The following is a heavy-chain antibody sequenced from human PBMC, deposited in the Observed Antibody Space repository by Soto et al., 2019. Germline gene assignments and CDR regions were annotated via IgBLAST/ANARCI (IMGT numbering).Heavy chain of an antibody. V-gene: IGHV3-23*01. CDR1: GITFGSRA. Sequence: EVQLLDSGGDLVQPGESLRLSCVASGITFGSRAMSWVRQVPGEGLEWVSSITDTGGDTKYADSVKGRFTISRDNSKNSLYLQMNSLRAEDTAVYYCARDLTMVRGVIYYYYGMDVWGQGTTVTVSS. CDR2: ITDTGGDT. J-gene: IGHJ6*02. D-gene: IGHD3-10*01. CDR3: ARDLTMVRGVIYYYYGMDV.